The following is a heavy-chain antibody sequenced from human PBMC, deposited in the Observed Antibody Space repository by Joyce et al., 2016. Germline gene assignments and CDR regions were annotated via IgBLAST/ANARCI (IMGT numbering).Heavy chain of an antibody. CDR1: GYAFINYY. J-gene: IGHJ4*02. D-gene: IGHD6-19*01. Sequence: QVHLMQSGAEVTKPGASVKVSCKASGYAFINYYIHWVRQAPGQGLEWMGWINPDSGVTSLAQKFQGWVTMTRDASITTAYMELTSLKSDDTAVYYCARGGLRRGSGHKELSEIDYWGQGTLVTVSS. CDR2: INPDSGVT. CDR3: ARGGLRRGSGHKELSEIDY. V-gene: IGHV1-2*04.